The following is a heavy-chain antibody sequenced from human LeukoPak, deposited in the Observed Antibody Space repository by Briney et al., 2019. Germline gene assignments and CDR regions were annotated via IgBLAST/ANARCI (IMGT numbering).Heavy chain of an antibody. CDR1: SGSISSYY. CDR2: IYYSGST. D-gene: IGHD3-10*01. CDR3: ARLNGITMVRGHFDY. Sequence: SSETLSLTCTVSSGSISSYYWSWIRQPPGKGLEWIGYIYYSGSTKYKPSLKSRVTISVDTSKNQFSLKLSSVTAADTAVYYCARLNGITMVRGHFDYWGQGTLVTVSS. J-gene: IGHJ4*02. V-gene: IGHV4-59*08.